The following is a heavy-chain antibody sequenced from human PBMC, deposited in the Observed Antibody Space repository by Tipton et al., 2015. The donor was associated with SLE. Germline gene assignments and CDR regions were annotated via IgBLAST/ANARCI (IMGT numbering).Heavy chain of an antibody. V-gene: IGHV3-48*03. Sequence: SLRLSCAASGFTFSSYEMNWVRQAPGKGLEWVSYISSSGSTIYYADSVKGRFTISRDNAKNSLYLQMNSLRAEDTAVYYCYCGGDCADYWGQGTLVTVSS. CDR1: GFTFSSYE. J-gene: IGHJ4*02. CDR2: ISSSGSTI. D-gene: IGHD2-21*01. CDR3: YCGGDCADY.